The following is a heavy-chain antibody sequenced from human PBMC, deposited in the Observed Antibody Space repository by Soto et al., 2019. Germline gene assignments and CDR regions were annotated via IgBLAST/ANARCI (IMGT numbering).Heavy chain of an antibody. CDR1: GASISYGGFS. CDR3: ARGGGYDSFDY. CDR2: ISHLENT. J-gene: IGHJ4*02. D-gene: IGHD5-12*01. V-gene: IGHV4-30-2*06. Sequence: PSETLSLTCTVSGASISYGGFSWSWIRQSPGKGLEWIGYISHLENTYLHPSFKSRLTMSIDRTRNQFSLKLSSVTAADMAVSYCARGGGYDSFDYWGQGVLVTVAS.